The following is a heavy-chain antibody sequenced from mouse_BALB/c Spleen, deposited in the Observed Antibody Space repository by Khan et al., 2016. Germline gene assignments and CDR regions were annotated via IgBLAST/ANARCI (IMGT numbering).Heavy chain of an antibody. D-gene: IGHD4-1*01. CDR3: AGAHWDLFYAMDY. V-gene: IGHV3-2*02. J-gene: IGHJ4*01. CDR2: ISYSGST. Sequence: EVQLQESGPGLVKPSQSLSLTCTVTGYSITSDYAWNWIRQFPGNKLEWMGYISYSGSTSYNPSLKRRISITRDTSKNQFFLQLNSVTPEDTATYYCAGAHWDLFYAMDYWGQGTSVTVSS. CDR1: GYSITSDYA.